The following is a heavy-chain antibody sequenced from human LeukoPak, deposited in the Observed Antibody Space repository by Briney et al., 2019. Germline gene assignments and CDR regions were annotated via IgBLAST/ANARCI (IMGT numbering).Heavy chain of an antibody. V-gene: IGHV4-34*01. D-gene: IGHD2-15*01. Sequence: KPSETLSLTCGVHGESLNDYYWSWIRQSPGKGLEWIGVITHNGSTTFNPSLESRLTISVDTSKNQFSLKLTSVTAADASVYFCARGFCRGENCYAGEYFQHWGQGTLVTVSS. J-gene: IGHJ1*01. CDR1: GESLNDYY. CDR3: ARGFCRGENCYAGEYFQH. CDR2: ITHNGST.